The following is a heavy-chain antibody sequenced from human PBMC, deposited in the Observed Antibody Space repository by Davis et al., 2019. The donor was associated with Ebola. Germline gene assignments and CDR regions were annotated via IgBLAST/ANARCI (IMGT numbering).Heavy chain of an antibody. CDR1: GNSLSSNGVA. CDR2: TFYKSKWYN. V-gene: IGHV6-1*01. Sequence: HPQTLSLTCAISGNSLSSNGVACNWIRQSPSRGLEWLGRTFYKSKWYNDYAVSVKSRITINPDTSKNQLSLQVNSVTPEDTAVYYCARGWLRSKFDYWGRGTLVTVSS. D-gene: IGHD5-12*01. CDR3: ARGWLRSKFDY. J-gene: IGHJ4*02.